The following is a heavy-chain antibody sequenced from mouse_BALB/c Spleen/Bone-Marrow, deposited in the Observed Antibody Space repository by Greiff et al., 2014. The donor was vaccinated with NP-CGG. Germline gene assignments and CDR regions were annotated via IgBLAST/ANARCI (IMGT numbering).Heavy chain of an antibody. D-gene: IGHD1-2*01. Sequence: VQLQQSGAELVKPGASVKLSCTASGFNIKDTYMHWVKQRPEQGLEWIGRIDPANGNTEYDPKFQGKATITADTSSNTAYLKLRSLTSEDTAVYNGARGGTTAAWYFDVWGAGTTVTVSS. CDR3: ARGGTTAAWYFDV. J-gene: IGHJ1*01. V-gene: IGHV14-3*02. CDR2: IDPANGNT. CDR1: GFNIKDTY.